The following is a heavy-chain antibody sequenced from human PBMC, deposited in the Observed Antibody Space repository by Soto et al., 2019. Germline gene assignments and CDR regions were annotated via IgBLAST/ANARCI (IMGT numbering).Heavy chain of an antibody. J-gene: IGHJ6*03. CDR1: GYTFTTYG. D-gene: IGHD6-19*01. CDR2: ISPYNGNT. V-gene: IGHV1-18*01. CDR3: ARALSVAQYYYYMDV. Sequence: QVQLVQSGPEVKKPGASVKVPCKTSGYTFTTYGISWVRQAPGQGLEWMGWISPYNGNTHYAQKFQGRVTMTTDTSTTTAYMELRTLRSDDRAVYFCARALSVAQYYYYMDVWGKGTTVTVS.